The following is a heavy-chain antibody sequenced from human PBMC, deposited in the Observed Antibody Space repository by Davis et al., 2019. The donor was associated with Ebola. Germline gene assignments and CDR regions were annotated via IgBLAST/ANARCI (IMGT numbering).Heavy chain of an antibody. Sequence: ASVKVSCTASGYTFTSYGISWVRQAPGQGLEWMGWISGYNGHTNYAQIFQGRVSITVDTSTSTAYMELRSLRSDDTGLYFCARADPGDPEDYWGQGTVVTVSS. CDR3: ARADPGDPEDY. J-gene: IGHJ4*02. CDR2: ISGYNGHT. V-gene: IGHV1-18*04. CDR1: GYTFTSYG.